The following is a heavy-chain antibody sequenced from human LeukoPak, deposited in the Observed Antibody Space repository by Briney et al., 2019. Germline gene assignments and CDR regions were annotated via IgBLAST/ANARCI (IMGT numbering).Heavy chain of an antibody. CDR2: ISSNGDNT. CDR1: GFTFSTYV. Sequence: GGSLRLSCSVSGFTFSTYVMHWVRQAPGKGLEYVSAISSNGDNTYYADSVKGRFTISRHNSKNTLYLQMSSLSADDTDVYYCVRGTGYWGQGTLVTVSS. J-gene: IGHJ4*02. CDR3: VRGTGY. V-gene: IGHV3-64D*06.